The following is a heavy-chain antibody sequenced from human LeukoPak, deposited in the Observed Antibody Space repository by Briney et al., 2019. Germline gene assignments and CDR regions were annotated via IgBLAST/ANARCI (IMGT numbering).Heavy chain of an antibody. V-gene: IGHV3-30*04. CDR3: ARERDDYDDPGPLDY. J-gene: IGHJ4*02. D-gene: IGHD4-17*01. Sequence: PGRSLRLSCAASGFTFSSYAMHWVRQAPGKGLEWVAVISYDGSNKYYADSVKGRFTISRDNSKNTLYLQMNSLRAEDTAVYYCARERDDYDDPGPLDYWGQGTLVTVSS. CDR2: ISYDGSNK. CDR1: GFTFSSYA.